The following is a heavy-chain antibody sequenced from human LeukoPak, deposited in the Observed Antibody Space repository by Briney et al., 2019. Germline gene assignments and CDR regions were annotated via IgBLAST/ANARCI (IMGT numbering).Heavy chain of an antibody. CDR3: ARAPGFNGHYFLDY. V-gene: IGHV4-59*08. CDR1: GASISSYY. Sequence: SETLSLTCTVSGASISSYYWSWIRQSPGKELVWSGYIDYIGTTTHNPSLMSRVTISVDTSKNQFSLQLSSLTAADTAVYYCARAPGFNGHYFLDYWGQGTLVTVSS. D-gene: IGHD3-22*01. CDR2: IDYIGTT. J-gene: IGHJ4*02.